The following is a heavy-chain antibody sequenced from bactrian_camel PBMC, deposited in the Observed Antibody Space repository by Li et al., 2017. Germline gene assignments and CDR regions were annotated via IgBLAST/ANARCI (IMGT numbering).Heavy chain of an antibody. V-gene: IGHV3-1*01. D-gene: IGHD4*01. CDR2: ISASGATS. CDR3: AADPPSSWNSEPCKIYEYFY. J-gene: IGHJ4*01. Sequence: VQLVESGGGAAPLGGSVTLSCTAAGFSFRSSPMGWIRRRPGETMEWVSDISASGATSEVGASVKGRFTISRDNAKDMLYLQMNSLKPEDTAMYYCAADPPSSWNSEPCKIYEYFYWGQGTQVTVS. CDR1: GFSFRSSP.